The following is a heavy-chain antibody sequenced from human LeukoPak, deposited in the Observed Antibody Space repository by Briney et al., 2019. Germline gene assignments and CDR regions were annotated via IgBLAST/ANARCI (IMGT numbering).Heavy chain of an antibody. V-gene: IGHV3-9*01. D-gene: IGHD3-10*01. CDR1: GFTFDDYA. J-gene: IGHJ4*02. CDR2: ISWNGGSI. Sequence: PGRSLRLSCAASGFTFDDYAVHWVRQAPGKGLEWVSGISWNGGSIDYADSVKGRFTTSRDNAKKFLYLQMNSLREEDTALYYCAKDHGSGIYYKTYFDYWGQGTLVTVSS. CDR3: AKDHGSGIYYKTYFDY.